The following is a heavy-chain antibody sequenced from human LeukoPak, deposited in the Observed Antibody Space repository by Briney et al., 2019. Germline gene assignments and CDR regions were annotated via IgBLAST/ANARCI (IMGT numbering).Heavy chain of an antibody. Sequence: PGGSKRPSCTVFGFTVSSNSWSWIRQAPGKGREWVAFIYSGGNTHYSDSVTGRFTISRDNSKNTLSLQTHSLRAEHTATYYCARRDGKYSHPYDYWGQGTLVTVSS. V-gene: IGHV3-53*01. J-gene: IGHJ4*02. CDR1: GFTVSSNS. CDR3: ARRDGKYSHPYDY. D-gene: IGHD2-15*01. CDR2: IYSGGNT.